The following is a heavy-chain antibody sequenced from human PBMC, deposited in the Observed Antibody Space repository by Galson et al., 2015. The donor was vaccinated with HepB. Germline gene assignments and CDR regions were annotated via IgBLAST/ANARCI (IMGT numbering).Heavy chain of an antibody. V-gene: IGHV3-30*02. CDR3: AKDLRLGMGYYDSSGT. CDR2: IRYDGSNK. D-gene: IGHD3-22*01. J-gene: IGHJ4*02. Sequence: SLRLSCAASGFTFSSYGMHWVRQAPGKGLEWVAFIRYDGSNKYYADSVKGRFTISRDNSKNTLYLQMNSLRAEDTAVYYCAKDLRLGMGYYDSSGTWGQGTLVTVSS. CDR1: GFTFSSYG.